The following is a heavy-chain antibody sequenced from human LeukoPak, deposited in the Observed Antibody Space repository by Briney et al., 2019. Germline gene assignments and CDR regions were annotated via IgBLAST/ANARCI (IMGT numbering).Heavy chain of an antibody. J-gene: IGHJ4*02. CDR1: GGSFSGYY. V-gene: IGHV4-34*01. CDR2: INHSGST. CDR3: ARGRWRVDY. D-gene: IGHD6-13*01. Sequence: SETLSLTCAVYGGSFSGYYWNWIRQPPGKGLEWIGEINHSGSTNYNPSLKSRVTISVDTSKNQFSLKLSSVTAADTAVYYCARGRWRVDYWGQGTLVTVSS.